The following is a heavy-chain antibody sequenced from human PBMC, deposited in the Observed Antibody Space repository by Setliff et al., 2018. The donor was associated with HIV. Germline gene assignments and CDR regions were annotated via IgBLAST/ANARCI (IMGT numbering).Heavy chain of an antibody. CDR3: ARARRIIGNVGSHFYYMDP. CDR1: GVTFTTDP. CDR2: IIPIFGTS. Sequence: ASVKVSCKASGVTFTTDPITWVRQAPGQGLEWMGRIIPIFGTSTYAQKFQDRVTLSADKSTNTTYMEVSSLKSEDTAMYYCARARRIIGNVGSHFYYMDPWGKGTTVTVSS. D-gene: IGHD3-3*02. V-gene: IGHV1-69*06. J-gene: IGHJ6*03.